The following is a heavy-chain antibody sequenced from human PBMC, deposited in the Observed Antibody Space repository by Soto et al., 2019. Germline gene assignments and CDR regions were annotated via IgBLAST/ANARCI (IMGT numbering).Heavy chain of an antibody. Sequence: QVQLVESGGGVVQPGRSLRLSCAASGFTFSSYGMHWVRQAPGKGLEWVAVISYDGSNKYYVDSVKGRFTISRDNSRNTLYLQMNSLRAEDTAVYYCAKDGPAVGALDNWGQGTLVTVSS. D-gene: IGHD1-26*01. V-gene: IGHV3-30*18. CDR1: GFTFSSYG. J-gene: IGHJ4*02. CDR2: ISYDGSNK. CDR3: AKDGPAVGALDN.